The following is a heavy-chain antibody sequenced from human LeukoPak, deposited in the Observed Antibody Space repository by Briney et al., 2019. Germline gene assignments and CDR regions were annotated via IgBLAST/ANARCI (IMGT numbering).Heavy chain of an antibody. J-gene: IGHJ5*02. CDR2: IYYSGST. CDR3: AREGS. Sequence: PSETLSLTCTVSGGSISSYYWSWIRQPPGKGLEWIGYIYYSGSTNYNPSLKRRVTISVDTSKNQFSLKLSSVTAEDTAVYYCAREGSWGQGTLVIVSS. V-gene: IGHV4-59*01. CDR1: GGSISSYY.